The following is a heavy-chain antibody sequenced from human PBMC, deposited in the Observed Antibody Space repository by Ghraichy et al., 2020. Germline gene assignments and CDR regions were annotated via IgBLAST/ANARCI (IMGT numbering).Heavy chain of an antibody. V-gene: IGHV5-51*01. CDR3: ARRRAMGAGGMDV. J-gene: IGHJ6*02. Sequence: GESLNISCKGSGYSFTSQWIGWVRQMPGKGLEWMGIIYPGDSDTRYSPSSQGQVTISADKSISTAYLQWSSLKASDTAMYYCARRRAMGAGGMDVWGQGTTVTVSS. CDR1: GYSFTSQW. CDR2: IYPGDSDT. D-gene: IGHD5-18*01.